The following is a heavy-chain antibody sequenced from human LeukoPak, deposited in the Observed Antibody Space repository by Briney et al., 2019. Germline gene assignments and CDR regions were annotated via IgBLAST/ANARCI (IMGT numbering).Heavy chain of an antibody. J-gene: IGHJ4*02. CDR1: GFTVSSNY. V-gene: IGHV3-66*01. CDR3: ARDRVLAAELDN. Sequence: GGSLRLSCAASGFTVSSNYMSWVRQAPGKGLEWVSVIYSGGSTYYADSVKGRFTISRDNSKNTLYLQMNSLRTEDAAVYYCARDRVLAAELDNWGQGTLVTVSS. D-gene: IGHD6-25*01. CDR2: IYSGGST.